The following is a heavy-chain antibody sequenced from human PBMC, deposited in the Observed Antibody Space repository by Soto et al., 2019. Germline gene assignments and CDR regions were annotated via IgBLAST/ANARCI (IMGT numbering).Heavy chain of an antibody. CDR3: ARVKTDYSNPRGPFFFYGMDV. V-gene: IGHV3-30-3*01. D-gene: IGHD4-4*01. CDR1: EFTFSSYA. Sequence: QVQLVESGGGVVHPERSLRLSCSPSEFTFSSYAMHWVRQAPGKGLEWVAGISYDGGHKFYGDSVRGRFTISRDSSKTTVFLQMNSLRPEDTAAYYCARVKTDYSNPRGPFFFYGMDVWGQGTTVTVSS. CDR2: ISYDGGHK. J-gene: IGHJ6*02.